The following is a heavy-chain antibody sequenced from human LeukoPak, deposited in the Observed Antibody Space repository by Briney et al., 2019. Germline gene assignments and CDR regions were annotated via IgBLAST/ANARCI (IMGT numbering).Heavy chain of an antibody. V-gene: IGHV3-7*01. Sequence: GGSLRLSCAASGFTFSTYWMSWVRQAPGKGLEWVADIKQDGSEKYYVDSVKGRFTISRDNAKNSLYLQMNSLRAEDTAMYYCARDSASNDYWGQGTLVTVSS. CDR1: GFTFSTYW. CDR2: IKQDGSEK. CDR3: ARDSASNDY. D-gene: IGHD6-13*01. J-gene: IGHJ4*02.